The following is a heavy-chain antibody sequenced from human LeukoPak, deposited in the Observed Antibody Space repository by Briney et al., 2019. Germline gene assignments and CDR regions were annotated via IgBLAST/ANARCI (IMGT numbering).Heavy chain of an antibody. V-gene: IGHV3-64D*09. J-gene: IGHJ4*02. CDR1: GFTFSSYG. Sequence: PGGSLRLSGSASGFTFSSYGMHWVRQAPGKGLEYVSTISSNGGTTYYADSVKGRFTISRDNSKNTLYLQMSSLRAEDTAVYYCVKGHDSSGYYLSYFDYWGQGALVTVSS. CDR3: VKGHDSSGYYLSYFDY. D-gene: IGHD3-22*01. CDR2: ISSNGGTT.